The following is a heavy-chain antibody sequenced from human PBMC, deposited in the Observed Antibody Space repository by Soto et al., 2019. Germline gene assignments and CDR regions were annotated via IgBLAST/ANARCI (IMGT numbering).Heavy chain of an antibody. CDR3: VRVSHSDYGDNGYFEC. CDR2: INWNSGSS. J-gene: IGHJ4*02. D-gene: IGHD4-17*01. Sequence: EVQLVESGGGLVQPGRSLRLSCAASGFTFDDFAMHWVRQAPGRGLEWVSGINWNSGSSGYADSVQGRFAISRDNAMKSLHLQLNSLRPEDTALYYCVRVSHSDYGDNGYFECWGQGVLGTVSP. V-gene: IGHV3-9*01. CDR1: GFTFDDFA.